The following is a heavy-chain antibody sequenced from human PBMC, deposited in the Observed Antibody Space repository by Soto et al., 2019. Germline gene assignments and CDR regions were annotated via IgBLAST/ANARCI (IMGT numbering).Heavy chain of an antibody. CDR3: ARARGEYTSSWFWYFSH. J-gene: IGHJ4*01. V-gene: IGHV4-4*07. CDR1: GASISSYN. Sequence: SETLSLTCSVSGASISSYNWNWVRQSAGKGPEWVGRLNIAGTINYNPSLKSRITMSMDTSKNQISLHLRSVTAADTAMYYCARARGEYTSSWFWYFSHWGHGTLVTVSS. D-gene: IGHD6-13*01. CDR2: LNIAGTI.